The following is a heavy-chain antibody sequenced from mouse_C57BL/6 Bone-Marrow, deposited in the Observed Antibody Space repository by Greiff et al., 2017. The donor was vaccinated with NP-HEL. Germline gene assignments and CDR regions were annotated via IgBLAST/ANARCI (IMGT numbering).Heavy chain of an antibody. CDR2: IWSGGST. Sequence: VQLQQSGPGLVQPSQSLSITCTVSGFSLTSYGVHWVRQSPGKGLEWLGVIWSGGSTDYNAALITSLSISKDNSKSQVFFKMNSLQADDTAIYYCARSNWDVTYGYFDVWGTGTTVTVSS. CDR3: ARSNWDVTYGYFDV. J-gene: IGHJ1*03. CDR1: GFSLTSYG. D-gene: IGHD4-1*01. V-gene: IGHV2-2*01.